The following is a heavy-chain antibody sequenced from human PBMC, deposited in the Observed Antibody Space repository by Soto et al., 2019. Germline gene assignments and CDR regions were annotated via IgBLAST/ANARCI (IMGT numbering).Heavy chain of an antibody. D-gene: IGHD4-17*01. V-gene: IGHV1-18*04. J-gene: IGHJ4*02. Sequence: ASVKVSCKASGYTFTSYGISWVRQAPGQGLEWMGWISAYNGNTNYAQKLQGRVTMTTDTSTSTAYMELRSLRSDDTAVYYCARDVHDYGDYVFDYWGQGTLVTVSS. CDR2: ISAYNGNT. CDR3: ARDVHDYGDYVFDY. CDR1: GYTFTSYG.